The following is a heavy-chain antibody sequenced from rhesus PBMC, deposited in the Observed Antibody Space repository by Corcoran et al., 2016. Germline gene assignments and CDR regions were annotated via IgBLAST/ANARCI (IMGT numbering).Heavy chain of an antibody. CDR2: IDGKSATT. CDR1: GGSISGYY. V-gene: IGHV4-73*01. CDR3: ARGAVTTGNRFDV. J-gene: IGHJ5-1*01. D-gene: IGHD4-23*01. Sequence: QVNLQQWGEGLVTASETLSLTCAVSGGSISGYYWSWICQPPGKGLEWIGNIDGKSATTNYNPSLKNRVTMSKDTSKNQFSLKLSSVTAADTAVYYGARGAVTTGNRFDVWGPGVLVTVSS.